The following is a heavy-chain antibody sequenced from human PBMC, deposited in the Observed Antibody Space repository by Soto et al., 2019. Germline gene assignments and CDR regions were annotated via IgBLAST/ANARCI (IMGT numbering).Heavy chain of an antibody. CDR3: ASTKDETLYFDY. V-gene: IGHV4-39*01. Sequence: PSETLSLTCSVSGDSISICSYYWGWVRQPPGKGLEWIGSIHYSGSTHYNPSLQSRVTISGDASKKQFSLKLGSVTAADTAMYYCASTKDETLYFDYWGQGNLVTVSS. J-gene: IGHJ4*02. CDR1: GDSISICSYY. D-gene: IGHD2-15*01. CDR2: IHYSGST.